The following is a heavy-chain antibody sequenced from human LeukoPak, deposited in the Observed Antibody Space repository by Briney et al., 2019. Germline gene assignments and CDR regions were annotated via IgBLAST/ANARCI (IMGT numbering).Heavy chain of an antibody. CDR1: GFTFSSYS. Sequence: GGSLRLSCAASGFTFSSYSMNWVRQAPGKGLEWVSDISSSSSTIYYADSVKGRFTISRDNAKNSLYLQMNSLRAEDTAVYYCARARSPSSGYLLRDHTWFDPWGQGTLVTVSS. CDR2: ISSSSSTI. J-gene: IGHJ5*02. V-gene: IGHV3-48*04. CDR3: ARARSPSSGYLLRDHTWFDP. D-gene: IGHD3-22*01.